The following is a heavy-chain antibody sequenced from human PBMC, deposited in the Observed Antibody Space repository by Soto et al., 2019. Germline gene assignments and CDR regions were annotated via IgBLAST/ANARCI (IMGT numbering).Heavy chain of an antibody. Sequence: QVQLQESGPRLVKPSGTLTLTCAVSGVSISSNNWWSCVRQTPGKGLEWIAEIYHVGSINYNPSVKSRVTMSVDKSTNQFSLNLSSGTVAATAVYYCASLTQVGSGHYLDSWGQGTRVTVSS. CDR1: GVSISSNNW. CDR3: ASLTQVGSGHYLDS. CDR2: IYHVGSI. V-gene: IGHV4-4*02. J-gene: IGHJ4*02. D-gene: IGHD1-26*01.